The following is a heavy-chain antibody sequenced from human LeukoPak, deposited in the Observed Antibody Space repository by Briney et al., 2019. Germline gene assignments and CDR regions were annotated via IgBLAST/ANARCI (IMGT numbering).Heavy chain of an antibody. CDR2: VSYDGTKK. CDR3: ARDRAAVAGTGYYFDY. CDR1: TFTFSNFG. Sequence: PGGSLRLSCAASTFTFSNFGMRWVRQAPGKGLEWVAVVSYDGTKKYYADSVKGRFTISRDNSKNTLYLQMNSLRAEDTAVYYCARDRAAVAGTGYYFDYWGQGTLVTVSS. D-gene: IGHD6-19*01. V-gene: IGHV3-30*03. J-gene: IGHJ4*02.